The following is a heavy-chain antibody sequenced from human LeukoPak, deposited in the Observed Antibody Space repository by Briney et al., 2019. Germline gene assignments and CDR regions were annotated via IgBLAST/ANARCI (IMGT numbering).Heavy chain of an antibody. D-gene: IGHD1-14*01. CDR2: INQDGSEK. Sequence: PGGSLRLSCAASGFSFSNSWMSWVRQAPGKGLEWVANINQDGSEKYYVDSVKGRFTISRDNAKNSLYLQMNSLTGEDTAVYYCVRGGTNFEYWGQGTLVTVSS. CDR1: GFSFSNSW. V-gene: IGHV3-7*01. J-gene: IGHJ4*02. CDR3: VRGGTNFEY.